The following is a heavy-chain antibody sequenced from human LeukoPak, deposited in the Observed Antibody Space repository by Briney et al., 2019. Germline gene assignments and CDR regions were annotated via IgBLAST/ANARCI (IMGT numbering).Heavy chain of an antibody. CDR3: ARDLSSALGGYDEGYFDY. CDR1: GFTFSSYS. Sequence: PGGSLRLSCAASGFTFSSYSMNWVRQAPGKGLEWVSSISSSSSYIYYADSVKGRFTISRDNAKNSLYLQMNSLRAEDTAVYYCARDLSSALGGYDEGYFDYWGQGTLVTVSS. CDR2: ISSSSSYI. V-gene: IGHV3-21*01. J-gene: IGHJ4*02. D-gene: IGHD5-12*01.